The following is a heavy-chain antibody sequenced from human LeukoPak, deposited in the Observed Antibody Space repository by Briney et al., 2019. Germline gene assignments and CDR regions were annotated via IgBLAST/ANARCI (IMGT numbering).Heavy chain of an antibody. CDR3: ARDSNGAPLRYFDWPIWVPFDY. V-gene: IGHV4-34*01. Sequence: SETLSLTCAVYGGSFSGYYWSWIRQPPGKGLEWIGEINHSGSTNYNPSLKSRVTISVDTSKNQFSLKLSSVTAADTAVYYCARDSNGAPLRYFDWPIWVPFDYWGQGTLVTVSS. D-gene: IGHD3-9*01. CDR1: GGSFSGYY. J-gene: IGHJ4*02. CDR2: INHSGST.